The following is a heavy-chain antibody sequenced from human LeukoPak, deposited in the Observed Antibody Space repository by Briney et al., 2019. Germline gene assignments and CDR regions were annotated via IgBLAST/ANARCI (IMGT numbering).Heavy chain of an antibody. CDR2: INHSGST. CDR1: GGSFSGYY. D-gene: IGHD2-15*01. CDR3: ARDPLKGYPYGMDV. Sequence: SETLSLTCAVYGGSFSGYYWSWIRQPPGKGLEWIGEINHSGSTNYNPSLKSRVTISVDTSKNQFSLKLSSVTAADTAVYYCARDPLKGYPYGMDVWGKGTTVTVSS. V-gene: IGHV4-34*01. J-gene: IGHJ6*04.